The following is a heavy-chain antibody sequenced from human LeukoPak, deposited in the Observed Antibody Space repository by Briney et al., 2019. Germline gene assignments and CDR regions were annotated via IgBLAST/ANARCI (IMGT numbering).Heavy chain of an antibody. Sequence: ASVKVSFKASGGTFIIYAISWVRQAPGQGLEWMGGIIPIFGTANYAQKFQGRVTITPDESTNTAYMELSSLRSEDTAVYYCAAGVGYAFDIWGQGRMASVSS. CDR3: AAGVGYAFDI. J-gene: IGHJ3*02. CDR1: GGTFIIYA. CDR2: IIPIFGTA. D-gene: IGHD3-16*01. V-gene: IGHV1-69*13.